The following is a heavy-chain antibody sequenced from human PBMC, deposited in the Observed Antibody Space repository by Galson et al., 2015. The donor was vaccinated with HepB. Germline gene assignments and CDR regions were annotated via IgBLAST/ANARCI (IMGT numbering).Heavy chain of an antibody. CDR3: ARDHTVTARDWFDP. J-gene: IGHJ5*02. Sequence: SVKVSCKASGYRFTSYGINWLLQAPGQGLEWMGWINSYNGNTKYAQKFQGRVTMTTDTSTSTVYMELRSLRSDDAAIYYCARDHTVTARDWFDPWGQGTLVTVSS. CDR2: INSYNGNT. D-gene: IGHD4-17*01. CDR1: GYRFTSYG. V-gene: IGHV1-18*01.